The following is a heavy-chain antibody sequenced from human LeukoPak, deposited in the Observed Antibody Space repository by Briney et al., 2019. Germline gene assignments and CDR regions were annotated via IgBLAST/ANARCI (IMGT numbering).Heavy chain of an antibody. D-gene: IGHD2-2*01. CDR3: ARTDALYCSSTSCYDY. J-gene: IGHJ4*02. CDR2: IYYSGST. V-gene: IGHV4-61*01. CDR1: GGSVSSGFYY. Sequence: SETLSLTCTVSGGSVSSGFYYWSWIRQPPGKGLEWIGYIYYSGSTNYNPSLKRRVTIAVDTSKNQFSLKLRSVTAADTAVYYCARTDALYCSSTSCYDYWGQGTLVTVSS.